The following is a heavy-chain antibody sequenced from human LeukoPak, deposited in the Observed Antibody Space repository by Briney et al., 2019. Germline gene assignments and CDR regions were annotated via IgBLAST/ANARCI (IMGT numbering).Heavy chain of an antibody. CDR3: ARSIIVVVPAAKAPSWFDP. Sequence: GGSLRLSCAASGFTFSSYAMSWVRQAPGKGLEWVSAISGSGGSTYYADSVKGRFTISRDNSKNTLYLQMNSLRAEDTAVYYCARSIIVVVPAAKAPSWFDPWGQGTLVTVSS. CDR2: ISGSGGST. J-gene: IGHJ5*02. D-gene: IGHD2-2*01. V-gene: IGHV3-23*01. CDR1: GFTFSSYA.